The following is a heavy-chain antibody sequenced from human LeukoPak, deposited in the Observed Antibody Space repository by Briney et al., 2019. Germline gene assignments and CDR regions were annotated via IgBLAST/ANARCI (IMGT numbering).Heavy chain of an antibody. Sequence: SETLSLTCTVSGGSISRYYWSWIRQPPGKGLEWIGYIDYTGSADNNPSLKSRLTLSVDTSKNQFSLKLSSVTAADTAVYYCARYSSSWGFDYWGQGTLVTVSS. V-gene: IGHV4-59*12. CDR2: IDYTGSA. J-gene: IGHJ4*02. CDR1: GGSISRYY. D-gene: IGHD6-13*01. CDR3: ARYSSSWGFDY.